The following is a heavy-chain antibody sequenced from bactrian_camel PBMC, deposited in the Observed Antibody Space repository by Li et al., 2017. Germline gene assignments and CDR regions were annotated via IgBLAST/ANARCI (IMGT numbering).Heavy chain of an antibody. CDR3: AVNRGLLRRRSCRDIGGY. CDR2: IRTGGGPT. Sequence: VQLVESGGGSVQAGGSLRLSCSATGYSYRNYCMGWFRQVPGKEPEGVAAIRTGGGPTFYSGSVKGRFTISRDSAKNTVYLQMNSLTPEDTAVYYCAVNRGLLRRRSCRDIGGYWGQGTQVTVS. V-gene: IGHV3S40*01. J-gene: IGHJ4*01. CDR1: GYSYRNYC. D-gene: IGHD5*01.